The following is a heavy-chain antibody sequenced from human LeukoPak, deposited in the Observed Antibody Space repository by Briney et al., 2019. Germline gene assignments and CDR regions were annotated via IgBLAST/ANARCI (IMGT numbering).Heavy chain of an antibody. D-gene: IGHD3-22*01. CDR2: INPNSGGT. CDR3: ARSSYYYDSSGYIVPYYMDV. J-gene: IGHJ6*03. V-gene: IGHV1-2*02. CDR1: GYTFTGYY. Sequence: ASVKVSCKASGYTFTGYYMHWVRQAPGQGLEWMGWINPNSGGTNYAQKFQGRVTMTRDTSISTAYMELSRLRSDDTAVYYCARSSYYYDSSGYIVPYYMDVWGKGTTVTISS.